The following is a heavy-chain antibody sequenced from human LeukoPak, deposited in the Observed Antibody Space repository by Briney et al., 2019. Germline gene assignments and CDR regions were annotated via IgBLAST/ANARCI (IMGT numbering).Heavy chain of an antibody. CDR3: GRGGGGYGDYEPD. D-gene: IGHD4-17*01. V-gene: IGHV4-59*08. Sequence: SETLSLTCTVSGGSISSYYWSWIRQPPGKGLEWIGYIYYSGSTNYNPSLKSRVTISVDTSKNQFSLKLSSVTAADTAVYYCGRGGGGYGDYEPDWGQGTLVTVSS. CDR1: GGSISSYY. CDR2: IYYSGST. J-gene: IGHJ4*02.